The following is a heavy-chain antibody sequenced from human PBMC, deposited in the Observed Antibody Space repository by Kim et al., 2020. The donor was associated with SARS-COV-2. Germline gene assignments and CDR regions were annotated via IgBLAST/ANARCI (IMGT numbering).Heavy chain of an antibody. CDR2: IYHSGST. D-gene: IGHD4-17*01. V-gene: IGHV4-4*02. CDR3: ARAPNWGYDYGDYEAFDI. CDR1: GGSISSSNW. Sequence: SETLSLTCAVSGGSISSSNWWSWVRQPPGKGLEWIGEIYHSGSTNYNPSLKSRVTISVDKSKNQFSLKLSSVTAADTAVYYCARAPNWGYDYGDYEAFDIWGQGTMVTVSS. J-gene: IGHJ3*02.